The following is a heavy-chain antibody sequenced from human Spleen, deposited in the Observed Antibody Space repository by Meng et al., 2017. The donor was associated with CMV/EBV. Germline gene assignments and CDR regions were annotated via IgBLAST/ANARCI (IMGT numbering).Heavy chain of an antibody. CDR1: GFTFDHYA. J-gene: IGHJ4*02. CDR2: SSWNSGIT. Sequence: SLKISCAASGFTFDHYAMHWVRQAPGKGLEWVSGSSWNSGITVYADSVKGRFTVSRDNAKNSLYPQMNLLRTEDTALYFCAKDKSSWYSSGWYYFDHWGQGALVTVSS. V-gene: IGHV3-9*01. D-gene: IGHD6-19*01. CDR3: AKDKSSWYSSGWYYFDH.